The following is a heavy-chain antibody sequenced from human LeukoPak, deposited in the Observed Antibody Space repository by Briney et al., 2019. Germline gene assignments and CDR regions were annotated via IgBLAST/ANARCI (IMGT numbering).Heavy chain of an antibody. J-gene: IGHJ4*02. Sequence: SVKVSCKASGGTFSSYAISWVRQAPGQGLEWMGGIIPIFGTANYAQKFQGRVTITADESTSTAYMELSSLRSEDTAVYYCARALNDYYDSSGFFDYWGQGTLVTVSS. CDR3: ARALNDYYDSSGFFDY. D-gene: IGHD3-22*01. V-gene: IGHV1-69*13. CDR1: GGTFSSYA. CDR2: IIPIFGTA.